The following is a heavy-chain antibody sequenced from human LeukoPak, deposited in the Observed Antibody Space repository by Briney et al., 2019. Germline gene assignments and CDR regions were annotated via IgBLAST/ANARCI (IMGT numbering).Heavy chain of an antibody. Sequence: PGGSLRLSCTASGFSFSSYAMSWVRQAPGKGLEWVSAITRSGGNTYFTDSMKGRFTISRDTSKKTLYLQMSCLRAEDTAIYYCAREGIVGVITDWGQGTLVTVSS. J-gene: IGHJ4*02. CDR1: GFSFSSYA. CDR3: AREGIVGVITD. V-gene: IGHV3-23*01. D-gene: IGHD1-26*01. CDR2: ITRSGGNT.